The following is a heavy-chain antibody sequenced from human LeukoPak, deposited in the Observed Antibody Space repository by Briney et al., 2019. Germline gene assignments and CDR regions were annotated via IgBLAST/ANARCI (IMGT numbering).Heavy chain of an antibody. CDR2: INSDGSST. CDR1: GFTFSSYW. V-gene: IGHV3-74*01. CDR3: ARGGLVGADWSGFDY. J-gene: IGHJ4*02. Sequence: GGSLRLSCAAFGFTFSSYWMHWVRQAPGKGLVWVSRINSDGSSTSYADSVKGRFTISRDNAKNTLYLQMNSLRAEDTAVYYCARGGLVGADWSGFDYWGQGTLVTVSS. D-gene: IGHD1-26*01.